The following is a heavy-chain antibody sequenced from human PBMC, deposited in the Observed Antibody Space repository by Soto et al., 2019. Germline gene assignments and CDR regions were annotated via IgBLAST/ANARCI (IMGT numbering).Heavy chain of an antibody. V-gene: IGHV4-4*02. Sequence: SETVSLTCVVSGGAISSRHSWNWVRQPPGKGLEWIGVIYHSGSSNHNPSLKSRVTMSIDVSKNQFSLQLSSVIAADTAVYFWGGAVALPGLFYFDSWGRGTLVTVSS. D-gene: IGHD1-1*01. CDR1: GGAISSRHS. CDR3: GGAVALPGLFYFDS. CDR2: IYHSGSS. J-gene: IGHJ4*02.